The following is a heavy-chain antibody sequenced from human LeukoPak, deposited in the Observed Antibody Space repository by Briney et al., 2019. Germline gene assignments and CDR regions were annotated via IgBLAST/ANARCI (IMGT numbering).Heavy chain of an antibody. CDR3: ARIYCGGDCYDY. V-gene: IGHV3-53*01. CDR2: IYSGGST. Sequence: GGSLRLSCAASGFTVSSNYMSWVRQAPGKGLEWVSVIYSGGSTYYADSVKGRFTISRDNSKNTLYLQMNSLRAEDTAVYYCARIYCGGDCYDYWGQGTLVTVSS. J-gene: IGHJ4*02. CDR1: GFTVSSNY. D-gene: IGHD2-21*01.